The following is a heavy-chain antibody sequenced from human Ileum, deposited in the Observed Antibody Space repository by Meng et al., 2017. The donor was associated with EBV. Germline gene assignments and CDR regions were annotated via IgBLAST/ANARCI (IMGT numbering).Heavy chain of an antibody. CDR1: GDSISSSNHW. D-gene: IGHD3-3*01. V-gene: IGHV4-39*01. CDR2: IYYSGST. Sequence: LQLHESGPGRGKPPETLSLTCAVSGDSISSSNHWWGWIRQPPGKGLEWVGTIYYSGSTFYNPSLKSRVTISLDTSKNQFSLKVSSVTAADTAVYYCARRYYGVPFDNWGQGTLVTVSS. J-gene: IGHJ4*02. CDR3: ARRYYGVPFDN.